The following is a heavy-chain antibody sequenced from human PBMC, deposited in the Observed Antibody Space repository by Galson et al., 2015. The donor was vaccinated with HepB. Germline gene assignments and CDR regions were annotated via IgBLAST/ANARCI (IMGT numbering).Heavy chain of an antibody. CDR1: GGSISSGSYY. CDR3: ASFRKYAERDFDY. V-gene: IGHV4-61*02. D-gene: IGHD1-14*01. CDR2: IYTSGST. Sequence: TLSLTCTVSGGSISSGSYYWSWIRQPAGKGLEWIGRIYTSGSTNYNPSLKSRVTISVDTSKNQFSLKLSSVTAADTAVYYCASFRKYAERDFDYWGQGTLVTVSS. J-gene: IGHJ4*02.